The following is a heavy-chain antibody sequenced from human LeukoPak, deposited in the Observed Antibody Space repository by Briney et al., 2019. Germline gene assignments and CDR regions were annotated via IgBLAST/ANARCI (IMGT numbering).Heavy chain of an antibody. D-gene: IGHD2-2*03. J-gene: IGHJ4*02. CDR2: ISAYNGNT. CDR1: GYTFTSYG. Sequence: ASVKVSCKASGYTFTSYGISWVRQAPGQGLEWMGWISAYNGNTNYAQKLQSRVTMTTDTSTSTAYMELRSLRSDDTAVYYCARAGYCSSTSCYRPFDYWGQGTLVTVSS. V-gene: IGHV1-18*01. CDR3: ARAGYCSSTSCYRPFDY.